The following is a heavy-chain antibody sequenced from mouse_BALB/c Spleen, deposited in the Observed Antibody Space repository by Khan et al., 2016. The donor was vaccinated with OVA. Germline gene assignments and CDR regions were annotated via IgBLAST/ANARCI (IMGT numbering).Heavy chain of an antibody. CDR2: VSTGGSYT. Sequence: EVELVESGGDLVKPGGSLKLFCAASGFTFSTYGMSWVRQTPDKRLEWVATVSTGGSYTYYPDSVKGRFTISRDNAKNTLYLQMSGLKSEDTAMFYCTRRAYYYDSEGFAYWGQGTLVTVSA. J-gene: IGHJ3*01. CDR3: TRRAYYYDSEGFAY. D-gene: IGHD1-1*01. V-gene: IGHV5-6*01. CDR1: GFTFSTYG.